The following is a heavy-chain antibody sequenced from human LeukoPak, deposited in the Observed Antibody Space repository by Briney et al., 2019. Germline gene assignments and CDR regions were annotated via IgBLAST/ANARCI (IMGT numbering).Heavy chain of an antibody. Sequence: NPGGSLRLSCAASGFTFRTYAMTWVRQAMTRVRQVPGKGLEWVSTTIFTDGSTSSADSVKGRFTISRDNAKNSLYLQMNSLRAEDTAVYYCASEKRITIFGVVNTNWFDPWGQGTLVTVSS. CDR2: TIFTDGST. V-gene: IGHV3-21*01. D-gene: IGHD3-3*01. CDR3: ASEKRITIFGVVNTNWFDP. CDR1: GFTFRTYA. J-gene: IGHJ5*02.